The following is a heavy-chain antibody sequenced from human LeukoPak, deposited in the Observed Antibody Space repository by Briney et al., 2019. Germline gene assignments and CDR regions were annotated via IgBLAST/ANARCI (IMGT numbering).Heavy chain of an antibody. CDR2: IKADGSEK. D-gene: IGHD6-19*01. J-gene: IGHJ4*02. CDR1: AFTLSSNW. Sequence: GRSLRLSCEASAFTLSSNWTSWVRQAPGKGMEWVASIKADGSEKYYVDSVKGRFTISRDNAQNSLYLQMNSLRAEDTAVYYCARGRVAVAYWGQGTLVTVSS. CDR3: ARGRVAVAY. V-gene: IGHV3-7*04.